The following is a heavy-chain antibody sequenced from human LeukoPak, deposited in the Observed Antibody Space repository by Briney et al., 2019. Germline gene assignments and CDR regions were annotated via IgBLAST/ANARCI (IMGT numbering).Heavy chain of an antibody. J-gene: IGHJ3*02. CDR2: IYYSGST. CDR1: GGSISSYY. CDR3: ARDRGYCSGGSCYNDAFDI. Sequence: ASETLSLTCTVSGGSISSYYWTWIRQPPGKGLEWIGYIYYSGSTNYNPSLKSRVTISVDTSKNQFSLKLTSVTAADTAVYYCARDRGYCSGGSCYNDAFDIWGQGTMVTVSS. D-gene: IGHD2-15*01. V-gene: IGHV4-59*01.